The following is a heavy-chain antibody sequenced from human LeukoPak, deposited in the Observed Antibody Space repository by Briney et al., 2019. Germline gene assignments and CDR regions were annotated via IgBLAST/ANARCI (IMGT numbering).Heavy chain of an antibody. J-gene: IGHJ4*02. V-gene: IGHV3-20*04. CDR1: GFTFDDYG. CDR3: ARDYDSSGYPEGLDY. CDR2: INWNGGST. D-gene: IGHD3-22*01. Sequence: GGSLRLSCAASGFTFDDYGMSWVRQAPGKGLEWVSCINWNGGSTGYADSVKGRFTISRDNAKNSLYLQMNSLRAEDTVLYYCARDYDSSGYPEGLDYWGQGTLVTVSS.